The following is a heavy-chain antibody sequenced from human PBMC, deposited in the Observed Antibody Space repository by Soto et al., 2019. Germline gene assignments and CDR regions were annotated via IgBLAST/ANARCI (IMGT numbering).Heavy chain of an antibody. CDR2: ISYDGTNK. CDR3: ATEYYDILTGYLKSGFDY. CDR1: GFTFSNYG. Sequence: QVQLVESGGGVVQPGRSLRLSCAASGFTFSNYGVHWVRQAPGKGLEWVAVISYDGTNKYYADSVKGRFTISRDNSKTTLYLRMNSLRAEDTAVYYCATEYYDILTGYLKSGFDYWGQGTLVTVSS. J-gene: IGHJ4*02. V-gene: IGHV3-30*03. D-gene: IGHD3-9*01.